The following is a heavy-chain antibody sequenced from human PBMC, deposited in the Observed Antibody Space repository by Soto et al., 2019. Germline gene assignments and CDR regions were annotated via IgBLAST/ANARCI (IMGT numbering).Heavy chain of an antibody. Sequence: QVRLVQSGAEVKEPGGSVRVSCEASGYTFTAYHIHWVRQAPGQGLEWMGWINPKFGDTGYAQDFQGRVSMTSDMSISTVYMELSRLTSDETAIYYCARNMDYYYGRGSGNGHGVWGQGTTVTVFS. CDR2: INPKFGDT. CDR3: ARNMDYYYGRGSGNGHGV. D-gene: IGHD3-10*02. CDR1: GYTFTAYH. V-gene: IGHV1-2*02. J-gene: IGHJ6*02.